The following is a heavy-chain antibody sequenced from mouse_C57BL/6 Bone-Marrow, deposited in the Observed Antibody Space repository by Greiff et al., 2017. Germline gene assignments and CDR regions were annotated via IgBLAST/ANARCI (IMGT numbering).Heavy chain of an antibody. CDR3: AREGYGSSYDYAMDY. CDR1: GYTFTSYW. J-gene: IGHJ4*01. V-gene: IGHV1-64*01. D-gene: IGHD1-1*01. CDR2: IHPNSGST. Sequence: QVQLQQSGAELVKPGASVKLSCKASGYTFTSYWMHWVKQRPGQGLEWIGMIHPNSGSTNYNEKFKSKATLTVDKSSSTAYMQLSSLTSEDSAVYYCAREGYGSSYDYAMDYWGQGTSVTVSS.